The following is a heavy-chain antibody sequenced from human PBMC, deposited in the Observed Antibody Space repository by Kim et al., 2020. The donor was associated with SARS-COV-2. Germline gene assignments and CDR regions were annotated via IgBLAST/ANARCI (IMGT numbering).Heavy chain of an antibody. CDR3: ANMQY. J-gene: IGHJ4*02. Sequence: GGSLRHSCAASAFTFSNMHWVRQAPGKGLEWVAVISHDGTIKDYADSVKGRFTISRETSRNTVYLQMNGLRIEDTAVYYCANMQYWGQGTLVIVSS. CDR1: AFTFSN. CDR2: ISHDGTIK. V-gene: IGHV3-30*18.